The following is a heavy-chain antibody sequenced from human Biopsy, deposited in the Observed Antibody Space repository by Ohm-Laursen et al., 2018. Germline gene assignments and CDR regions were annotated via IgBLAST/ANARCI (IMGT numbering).Heavy chain of an antibody. V-gene: IGHV3-30*03. Sequence: SLRLSCAASGFTFTSYAMHWVRQAPGKGLEWVAVISYDGSGASYADSLQGRFIISRDNPKNTVDLQMNSLRAEDTAVYFCARDGKRWDYSTYFSWHFDLWGRGTLVTVSS. J-gene: IGHJ2*01. CDR3: ARDGKRWDYSTYFSWHFDL. CDR2: ISYDGSGA. D-gene: IGHD4-11*01. CDR1: GFTFTSYA.